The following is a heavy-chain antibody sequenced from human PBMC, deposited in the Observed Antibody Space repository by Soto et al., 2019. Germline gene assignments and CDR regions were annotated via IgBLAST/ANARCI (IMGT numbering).Heavy chain of an antibody. J-gene: IGHJ4*02. CDR2: IYPGDSDT. V-gene: IGHV5-51*01. Sequence: PGESLKISGKGYGDSFTTYWIAWVRQMSGKGLEWMGIIYPGDSDTKYSPSFQGQVTISVDNSINTAYLQWSSLKASDSAMYYFARWAEKATIVHDFDSLAQRTLLTVSS. D-gene: IGHD5-12*01. CDR1: GDSFTTYW. CDR3: ARWAEKATIVHDFDS.